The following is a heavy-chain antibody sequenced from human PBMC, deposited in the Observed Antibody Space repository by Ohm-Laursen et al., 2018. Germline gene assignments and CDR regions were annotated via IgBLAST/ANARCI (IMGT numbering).Heavy chain of an antibody. V-gene: IGHV4-59*08. J-gene: IGHJ4*02. CDR3: ARLKGGWSIDY. CDR1: GGSISSYY. D-gene: IGHD2-15*01. CDR2: IYYSGST. Sequence: PSDTLSLTCTVSGGSISSYYWSWIRQPPGKGLEWIGYIYYSGSTNYNPSLKSRVTISVDTSKNQFSLKLSSVTAADTAVYYCARLKGGWSIDYWGQGTLVTVSS.